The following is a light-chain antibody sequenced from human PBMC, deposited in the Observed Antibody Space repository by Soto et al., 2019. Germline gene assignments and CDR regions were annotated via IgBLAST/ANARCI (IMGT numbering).Light chain of an antibody. CDR1: NSNLGAGYD. Sequence: QSVLTQPPSVSGAPGQRVTISCTGNNSNLGAGYDVHWYQQLPGAAPKLVIFGNRNRPSGVPERFSGSKSGTSASLAITGLQAEDEADYYCCSFSSGITRYVLGSGTKVTV. CDR3: CSFSSGITRYV. V-gene: IGLV1-40*01. CDR2: GNR. J-gene: IGLJ1*01.